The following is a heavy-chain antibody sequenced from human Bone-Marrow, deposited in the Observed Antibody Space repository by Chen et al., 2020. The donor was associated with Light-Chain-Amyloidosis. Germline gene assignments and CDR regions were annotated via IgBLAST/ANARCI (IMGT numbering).Heavy chain of an antibody. CDR2: IDSSGTYI. Sequence: EVQLLESGGGLVQPGGSLRLSCAASGFTFSSYAMSWVRQAPGKGLEWVSSIDSSGTYINYADSTRGRFSISRDNAKNSLYLQITSLRAEDTAVYYCARDQVEYKFFYYMDVWGKGTTVTVSS. CDR3: ARDQVEYKFFYYMDV. J-gene: IGHJ6*03. V-gene: IGHV3-21*06. D-gene: IGHD6-6*01. CDR1: GFTFSSYA.